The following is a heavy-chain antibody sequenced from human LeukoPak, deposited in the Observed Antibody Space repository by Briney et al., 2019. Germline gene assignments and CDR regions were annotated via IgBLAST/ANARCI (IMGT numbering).Heavy chain of an antibody. CDR2: MNPNSGNT. CDR1: GYTFTSYD. CDR3: ARGASEGYYYYYYYMDV. J-gene: IGHJ6*03. Sequence: GASVKVSCKASGYTFTSYDINWVRQATGQGLKWMGWMNPNSGNTGYAQKFQGRVTMTRNTSISTAYMELSSLRSEDTAVYYCARGASEGYYYYYYYMDVWGKGTTVTVSS. V-gene: IGHV1-8*01.